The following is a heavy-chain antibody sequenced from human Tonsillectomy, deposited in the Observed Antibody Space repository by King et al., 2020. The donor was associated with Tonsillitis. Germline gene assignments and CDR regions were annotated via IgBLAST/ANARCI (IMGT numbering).Heavy chain of an antibody. J-gene: IGHJ4*02. V-gene: IGHV4-34*01. CDR3: ARWGSGWYYFDY. D-gene: IGHD6-19*01. Sequence: VQLQQWGAGLLKPSETLSLTCAVYGGSFSGYYWSWIRQPPGKGLEWIGEINHSGSTNYNPSLKSRVTISVDTSKNQFSLKLSSVTAADTAVHYCARWGSGWYYFDYWGQGTLVTVSS. CDR2: INHSGST. CDR1: GGSFSGYY.